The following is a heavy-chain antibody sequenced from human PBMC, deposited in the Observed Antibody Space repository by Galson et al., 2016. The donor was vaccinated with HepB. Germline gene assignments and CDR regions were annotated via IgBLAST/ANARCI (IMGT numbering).Heavy chain of an antibody. CDR2: ISTSVNTI. Sequence: SLRLSCAGSGFTFSRSGVNWVRQAPGKGLQWVSYISTSVNTIYYADSVRGRFTISRDNAQNPVYLQMNSLRDDDTAVYYCARELVRSAFDLWGQGTMVTVSS. CDR3: ARELVRSAFDL. D-gene: IGHD6-6*01. V-gene: IGHV3-48*02. CDR1: GFTFSRSG. J-gene: IGHJ3*01.